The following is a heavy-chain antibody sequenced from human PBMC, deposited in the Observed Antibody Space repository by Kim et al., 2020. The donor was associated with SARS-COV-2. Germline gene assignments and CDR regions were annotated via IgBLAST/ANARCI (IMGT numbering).Heavy chain of an antibody. CDR2: ISYNVST. D-gene: IGHD3-9*01. J-gene: IGHJ4*01. CDR1: GLTFSDHS. CDR3: ARDRDWAFDY. Sequence: GGSLRLSCVVSGLTFSDHSMNWVRQAPGKGPEWLSYISYNVSTYAESVSGRFTISRDDAKNSLFLQMDSRRDDDTAVYYYARDRDWAFDYWGRGVHVTVSS. V-gene: IGHV3-48*02.